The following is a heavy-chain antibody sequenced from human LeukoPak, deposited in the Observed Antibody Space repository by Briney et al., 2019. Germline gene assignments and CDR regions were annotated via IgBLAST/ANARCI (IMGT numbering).Heavy chain of an antibody. D-gene: IGHD6-13*01. CDR3: ARGYSSSWYLNWFDP. V-gene: IGHV4-59*08. J-gene: IGHJ5*02. CDR1: GGSINSYY. CDR2: IYYSGST. Sequence: PSETLSLTCTVSGGSINSYYWSWIRQPPGKGLEWIGYIYYSGSTNYNPSLKSRVTISVHTSKNQFSLKLTSVTAADTAVYYCARGYSSSWYLNWFDPWGQGTLVTVSS.